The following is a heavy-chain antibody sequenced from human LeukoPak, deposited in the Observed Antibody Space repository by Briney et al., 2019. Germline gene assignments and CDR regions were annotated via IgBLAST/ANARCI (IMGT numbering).Heavy chain of an antibody. J-gene: IGHJ5*02. CDR3: ARHVTRNWFDP. D-gene: IGHD3-10*02. CDR1: GYSISSGYY. Sequence: PSETLSLTCAVSGYSISSGYYWGWIRQPPGKGLEWIGSIYHSGSTYYNPSLKSRVTISVDTSKNQFSLKLSSVTAADTAVYYCARHVTRNWFDPWGQGTLVTVSS. V-gene: IGHV4-38-2*01. CDR2: IYHSGST.